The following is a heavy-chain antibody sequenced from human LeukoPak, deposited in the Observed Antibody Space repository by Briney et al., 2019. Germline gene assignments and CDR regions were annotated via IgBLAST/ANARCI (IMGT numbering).Heavy chain of an antibody. J-gene: IGHJ5*02. CDR1: GLTGSHNY. V-gene: IGHV3-53*01. D-gene: IGHD4-17*01. Sequence: GGSLRLSCAASGLTGSHNYVSWVRQAPGKGLEGVSAIHHSRATCYAASVKGRFTISRDNSKNTLYLQINSLRVEDTAVYYCIVFGDSNHWGQGTLVTVSS. CDR2: IHHSRAT. CDR3: IVFGDSNH.